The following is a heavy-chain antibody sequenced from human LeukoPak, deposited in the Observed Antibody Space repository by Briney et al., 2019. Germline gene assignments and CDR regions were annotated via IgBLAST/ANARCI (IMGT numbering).Heavy chain of an antibody. D-gene: IGHD5-12*01. Sequence: SETLSLTCTVSGGSISSYYWSWTRQPPGKGLEWIGYIYDSGSTNYNPSLKGRVTISVDTSKNQFSLKLSSVTAADTAVYYCARGGSGYDSFYYYGMDVWGQGTTVTVSS. CDR3: ARGGSGYDSFYYYGMDV. CDR2: IYDSGST. J-gene: IGHJ6*02. V-gene: IGHV4-59*01. CDR1: GGSISSYY.